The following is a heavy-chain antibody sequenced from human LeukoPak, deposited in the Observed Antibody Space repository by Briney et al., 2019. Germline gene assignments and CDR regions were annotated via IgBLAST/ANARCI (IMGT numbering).Heavy chain of an antibody. Sequence: GGSLRLSCEASGFTFSNYAMHWVRQAPGKGLEWVAVISYDGSNKKYADSVKGRFTISRDNAKNSLYLQMNSLRAEDTAVYYCARDHHRRLYDSQARDTFDIWGQGTMVTVSS. V-gene: IGHV3-30*04. J-gene: IGHJ3*02. CDR2: ISYDGSNK. CDR3: ARDHHRRLYDSQARDTFDI. CDR1: GFTFSNYA. D-gene: IGHD3-22*01.